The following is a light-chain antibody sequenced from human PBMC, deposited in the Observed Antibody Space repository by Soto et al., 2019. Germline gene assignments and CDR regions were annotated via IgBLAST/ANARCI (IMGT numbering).Light chain of an antibody. CDR2: DTS. Sequence: EIVVTQSPATLSASPGERVTLSCRASQFVSRRLAGYQQSLGQVPRLLIYDTSTRAPGISARFSGSGSGTEFTLTISSLQSEDFAAYYCQEYIHWPPGMFGPGTTVDIK. J-gene: IGKJ3*01. CDR3: QEYIHWPPGM. CDR1: QFVSRR. V-gene: IGKV3-15*01.